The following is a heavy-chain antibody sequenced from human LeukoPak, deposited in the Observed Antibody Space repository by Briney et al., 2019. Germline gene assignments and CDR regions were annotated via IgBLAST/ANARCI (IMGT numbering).Heavy chain of an antibody. V-gene: IGHV1-2*02. CDR1: GYTFTSYH. J-gene: IGHJ4*02. Sequence: ASVKVSCKTSGYTFTSYHMHWVRQAPGQGLEWMGWINPNSGGTNYAQKFQGRVTMTRDTSISTAYMELSRLRFDDTAVYYCARDQGVTAFDYWGQGTLVTVSS. CDR3: ARDQGVTAFDY. CDR2: INPNSGGT. D-gene: IGHD2-21*02.